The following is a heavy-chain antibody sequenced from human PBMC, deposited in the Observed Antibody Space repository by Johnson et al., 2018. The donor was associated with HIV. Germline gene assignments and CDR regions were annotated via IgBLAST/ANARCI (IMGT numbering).Heavy chain of an antibody. CDR3: AKDYGSILSAFDI. Sequence: QVQLVESGGGLVQPGGSLRLSCAASGFTFGSYGIHWVRQAPGKGLEWVAVISYDGSNKYYADSVKGRFTISRDNSKNTLYLQMNSLRAEGTAVYYCAKDYGSILSAFDIWGQGTMVTVSS. CDR2: ISYDGSNK. J-gene: IGHJ3*02. V-gene: IGHV3-30*18. CDR1: GFTFGSYG. D-gene: IGHD6-13*01.